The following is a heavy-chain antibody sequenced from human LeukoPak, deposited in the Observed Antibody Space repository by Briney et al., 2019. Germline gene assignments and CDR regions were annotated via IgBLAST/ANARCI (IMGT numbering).Heavy chain of an antibody. CDR2: INPNSGGT. CDR3: ARVSYDFWSGYANRIDY. CDR1: GYTFTGYY. V-gene: IGHV1-2*02. Sequence: ASVKVSCKASGYTFTGYYMHWVRQAPGQGLEWMGWINPNSGGTNYAQKFQGRATMTRDTSISTAYMELSRLRSDDTAVYYCARVSYDFWSGYANRIDYWGQGTLVTVSS. D-gene: IGHD3-3*01. J-gene: IGHJ4*02.